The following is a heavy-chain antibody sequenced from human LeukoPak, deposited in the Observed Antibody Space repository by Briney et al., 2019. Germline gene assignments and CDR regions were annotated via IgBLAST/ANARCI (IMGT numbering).Heavy chain of an antibody. CDR1: GGSISSYY. CDR3: AREPVLLWFGGHDY. CDR2: INHSGST. J-gene: IGHJ4*02. Sequence: PSETLSLTCTVSGGSISSYYWSWIRQPAGKGLEWIGEINHSGSTNYNPSLKSRVAISVDTSKNQFSLKLSSVTAADTAVYYCAREPVLLWFGGHDYWGQGTLVTVSS. D-gene: IGHD3-10*01. V-gene: IGHV4-34*01.